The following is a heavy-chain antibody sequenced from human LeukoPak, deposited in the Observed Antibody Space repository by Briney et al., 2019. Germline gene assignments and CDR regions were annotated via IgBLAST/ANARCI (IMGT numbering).Heavy chain of an antibody. Sequence: GGSLRLSCAASGFAFSTYEMSWVRQAPGKGLEWIADITISGHTKNYADSVKGRFAISRDDARSSLYLQMNSLRVEDTGVFYCARGDPHADLWGQGTLVTVSS. CDR3: ARGDPHADL. CDR2: ITISGHTK. V-gene: IGHV3-48*03. CDR1: GFAFSTYE. J-gene: IGHJ5*02.